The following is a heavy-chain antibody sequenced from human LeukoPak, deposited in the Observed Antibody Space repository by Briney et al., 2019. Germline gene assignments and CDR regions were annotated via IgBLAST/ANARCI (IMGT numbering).Heavy chain of an antibody. V-gene: IGHV1-69*05. CDR3: ARGGSGYCSSTSCYTEDLYYMDV. Sequence: SVKVSCKASGGTFSSYAISWVRQAPGQGLEWMGGIIPIFGTANYAQKFQGRVTITTDESTSTAYMELSSLRSEDTAVYYCARGGSGYCSSTSCYTEDLYYMDVWGKGTTVTVSS. J-gene: IGHJ6*03. CDR2: IIPIFGTA. CDR1: GGTFSSYA. D-gene: IGHD2-2*02.